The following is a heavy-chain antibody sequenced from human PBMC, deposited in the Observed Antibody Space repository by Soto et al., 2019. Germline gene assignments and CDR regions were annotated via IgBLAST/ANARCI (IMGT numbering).Heavy chain of an antibody. V-gene: IGHV1-8*01. Sequence: ASVKVSCKASGYTFTSYDINWVRQATGQGLEWMGWMNPNSGNTGYAQKFQGRVTMTRNTSISTAYMELSSLRSEDTAVYYCARGLSSFGWILSYYYYGMDVWGQGTTVTVS. CDR1: GYTFTSYD. D-gene: IGHD5-18*01. CDR2: MNPNSGNT. J-gene: IGHJ6*02. CDR3: ARGLSSFGWILSYYYYGMDV.